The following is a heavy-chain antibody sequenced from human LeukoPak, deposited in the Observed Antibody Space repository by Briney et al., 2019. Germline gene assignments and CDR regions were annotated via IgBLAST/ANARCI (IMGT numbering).Heavy chain of an antibody. J-gene: IGHJ4*02. V-gene: IGHV4-34*01. Sequence: SETLSLTCAVYGGSFSGYYWSWIRQPPGKGLEWIGEINHSGSTNYNPSLKSRVTISVDTSKNQFSLKLSSVTAADTAVYYCASVGERWLQGYGLGWGQGTLVTVSS. CDR3: ASVGERWLQGYGLG. D-gene: IGHD5-24*01. CDR2: INHSGST. CDR1: GGSFSGYY.